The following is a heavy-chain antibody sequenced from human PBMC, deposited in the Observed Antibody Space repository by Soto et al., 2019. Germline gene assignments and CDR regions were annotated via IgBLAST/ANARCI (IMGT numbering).Heavy chain of an antibody. J-gene: IGHJ6*02. V-gene: IGHV1-69*01. D-gene: IGHD3-10*01. CDR2: IIPIFGTA. Sequence: QVQLVQSGAEVKKPGSSVKVSCKASGGTFSSYAISWVRQAPGQGLEWMGGIIPIFGTANYAQKFQGRVTITADESTSTAYVELSSLRSEDAAVYYCARGEGGVTMVRGVITNQTHYYGMDVWGQGTTVTVSS. CDR3: ARGEGGVTMVRGVITNQTHYYGMDV. CDR1: GGTFSSYA.